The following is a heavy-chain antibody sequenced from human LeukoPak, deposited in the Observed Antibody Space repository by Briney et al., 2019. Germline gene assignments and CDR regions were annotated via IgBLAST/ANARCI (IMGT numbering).Heavy chain of an antibody. CDR3: ARYSGTIYYYYGMDV. CDR1: GYSFTSYY. Sequence: GESLKISCKASGYSFTSYYIGWVRQRSGKGLEWMGIIYPGDSDTRYSPSFQGQVTISADKSISTAYLQWSSLKASDTAMYYCARYSGTIYYYYGMDVWGQGTTVTVSS. J-gene: IGHJ6*02. D-gene: IGHD2-21*01. CDR2: IYPGDSDT. V-gene: IGHV5-51*01.